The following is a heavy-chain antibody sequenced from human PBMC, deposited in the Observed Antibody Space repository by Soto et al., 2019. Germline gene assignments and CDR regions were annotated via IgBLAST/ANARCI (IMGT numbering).Heavy chain of an antibody. D-gene: IGHD3-9*01. CDR1: GYTFTRYG. CDR2: ISAYNGNT. J-gene: IGHJ6*02. Sequence: QVQLVQSGAEVKKPGASVKVSCKASGYTFTRYGISWVRQAPGQGLEWMGWISAYNGNTNYAQKLQGRVTMTTDRSTSTAYMDRRSLRADDTAVYYCARSAGHYDILTGSFDRLIGSCHGMDVWGQGTTVTVSS. V-gene: IGHV1-18*01. CDR3: ARSAGHYDILTGSFDRLIGSCHGMDV.